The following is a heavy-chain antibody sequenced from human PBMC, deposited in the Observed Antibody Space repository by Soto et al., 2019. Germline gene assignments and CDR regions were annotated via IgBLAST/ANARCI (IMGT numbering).Heavy chain of an antibody. J-gene: IGHJ5*02. D-gene: IGHD3-3*01. Sequence: SETLSLTCTVSGGSISSYYWSWIRQPPGKGLEWIGYIYYSGSTNYNPSLKSRVTISVDTSKNQFSLKLSSVTAADTAVYYCARSITIFGVGPWFDPWGQGTLVTVSS. CDR2: IYYSGST. CDR1: GGSISSYY. V-gene: IGHV4-59*01. CDR3: ARSITIFGVGPWFDP.